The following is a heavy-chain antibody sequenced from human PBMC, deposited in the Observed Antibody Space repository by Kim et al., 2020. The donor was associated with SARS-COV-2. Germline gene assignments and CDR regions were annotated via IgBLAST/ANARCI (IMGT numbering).Heavy chain of an antibody. CDR2: SGST. CDR3: ARGVAFDI. V-gene: IGHV4-34*01. J-gene: IGHJ3*02. Sequence: SGSTNSNPSLKSRVTISIDTSKHQFSLKLSSVTAADTAVYYCARGVAFDIWGQGTMVTVSS.